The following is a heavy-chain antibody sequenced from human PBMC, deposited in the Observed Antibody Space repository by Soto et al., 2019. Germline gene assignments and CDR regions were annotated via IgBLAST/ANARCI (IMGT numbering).Heavy chain of an antibody. D-gene: IGHD1-7*01. Sequence: QKYLVESGGGVVQPGGSLRLSCVASGSIVSGYGIHWVRQAPGKGLEWVAVRWYDGSNKYYADSVKGRCTISRDNSKNMLYLQMDSLRAEDTAVYYCARDGIGGTVFRGFCDYWGQGPLVTVSS. CDR2: RWYDGSNK. CDR3: ARDGIGGTVFRGFCDY. CDR1: GSIVSGYG. J-gene: IGHJ4*02. V-gene: IGHV3-33*01.